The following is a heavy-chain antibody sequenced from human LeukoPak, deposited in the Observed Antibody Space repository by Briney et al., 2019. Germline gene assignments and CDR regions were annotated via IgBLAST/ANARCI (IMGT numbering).Heavy chain of an antibody. CDR2: IIPIFGIA. CDR3: ARGSGYGDYRLAYFDY. D-gene: IGHD4-17*01. Sequence: SVKVSCKASGGTFSSYAISWVRQAPGQGLEWMGRIIPIFGIANYAQKFQGGVTITADKSTSTAYMELSSLRSEDTAVYYCARGSGYGDYRLAYFDYWGQGTLVTVSS. V-gene: IGHV1-69*04. J-gene: IGHJ4*02. CDR1: GGTFSSYA.